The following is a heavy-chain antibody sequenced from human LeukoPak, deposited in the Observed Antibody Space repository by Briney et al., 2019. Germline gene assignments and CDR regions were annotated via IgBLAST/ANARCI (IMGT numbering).Heavy chain of an antibody. V-gene: IGHV1-2*02. CDR1: GYTFTGYY. D-gene: IGHD3-10*01. Sequence: ASVKVSCKASGYTFTGYYMHWVRQAPGQGLEWMGWINPNSGGTNYAQKFQGRVTMTRDTSISTAYMELSRLGSDDTAVYYCAREAYDSGSFRTDYYYMDVWGKGTTVTISS. CDR2: INPNSGGT. J-gene: IGHJ6*03. CDR3: AREAYDSGSFRTDYYYMDV.